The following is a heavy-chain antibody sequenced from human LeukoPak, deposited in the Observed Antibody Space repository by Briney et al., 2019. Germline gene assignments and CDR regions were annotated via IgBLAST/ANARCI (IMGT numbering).Heavy chain of an antibody. CDR3: AKAYSSGWANNWFDP. V-gene: IGHV3-20*04. Sequence: PGGSLRLSCAASGFTFDDYGMSWVRQAPGKGLEWVSGINWNGGSTGYADSVKGRFTISRDNSKNTLYLQMNSLRAEDTAVYYCAKAYSSGWANNWFDPWGQGTLVTVSS. CDR1: GFTFDDYG. CDR2: INWNGGST. D-gene: IGHD6-19*01. J-gene: IGHJ5*02.